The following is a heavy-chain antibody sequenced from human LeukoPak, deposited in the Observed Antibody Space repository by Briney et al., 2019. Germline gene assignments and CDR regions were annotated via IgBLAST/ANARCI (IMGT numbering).Heavy chain of an antibody. D-gene: IGHD6-6*01. CDR1: GGTFSSYA. CDR2: IIPIFGTA. J-gene: IGHJ6*03. V-gene: IGHV1-69*06. Sequence: ASVKVSCKASGGTFSSYAISWVRQAPGQGLEWIGGIIPIFGTANYAQKFQGRVTITADKSTSTAYMELSSLRSEDTAVYYCAREYSSSSHYYYYYMDVWGKGTTVTVSS. CDR3: AREYSSSSHYYYYYMDV.